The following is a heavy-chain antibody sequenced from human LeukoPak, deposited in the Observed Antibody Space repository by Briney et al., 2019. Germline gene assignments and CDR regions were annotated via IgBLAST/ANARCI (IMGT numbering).Heavy chain of an antibody. V-gene: IGHV3-23*01. CDR1: GFTFSSYA. D-gene: IGHD4-23*01. CDR2: IGGSGDNT. CDR3: ARGIGGPDY. J-gene: IGHJ4*02. Sequence: GGSLRLSCAASGFTFSSYAMSWVRQAPGKGLEWLSVIGGSGDNTYYADSVKGRFTISRDNSKSTLYLQMNSLRAEDTAIYYCARGIGGPDYWGRGTLVTVSS.